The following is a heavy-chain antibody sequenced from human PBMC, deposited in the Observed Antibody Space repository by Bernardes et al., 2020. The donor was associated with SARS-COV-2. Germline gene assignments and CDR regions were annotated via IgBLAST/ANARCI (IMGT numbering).Heavy chain of an antibody. J-gene: IGHJ4*02. CDR3: SRSDLAHGTHS. CDR2: IYHSGTT. Sequence: SETLSLTCNVSGYSINNGYYCGLILQSPGTGLQWIGSIYHSGTTYYNPSLKSRVTVSVDTSKNQFSLTVSSVTAADTALYYCSRSDLAHGTHSWGQGNLVTVSS. V-gene: IGHV4-38-2*02. D-gene: IGHD2-21*01. CDR1: GYSINNGYY.